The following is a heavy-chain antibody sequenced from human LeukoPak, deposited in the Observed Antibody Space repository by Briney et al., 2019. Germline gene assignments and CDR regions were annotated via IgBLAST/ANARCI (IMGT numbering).Heavy chain of an antibody. CDR1: GFTFSSYA. D-gene: IGHD6-13*01. J-gene: IGHJ3*02. V-gene: IGHV3-23*01. CDR3: AKVSVAYSGSWYDVDAFDI. CDR2: ISGSGGST. Sequence: PGGSLRLSCAASGFTFSSYAMSWVRQAPGKGLEWVSAISGSGGSTYYADSVKGRFTISRDNSKNTLYLQMNSLRAEDTAVYYCAKVSVAYSGSWYDVDAFDIWGQGKMFTVSS.